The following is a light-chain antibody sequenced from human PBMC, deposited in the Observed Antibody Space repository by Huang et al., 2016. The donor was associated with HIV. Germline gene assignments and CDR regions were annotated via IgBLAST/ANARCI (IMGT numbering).Light chain of an antibody. CDR2: GAS. CDR3: QQHSYWPIT. Sequence: DIVLTQSPATLSLSPGERATVSCRASQSVSTFLAWYQHKPGQAPRRLIFGASNRAFVVPARFSGTGSGTDFTLTISSLEPSDVAVYYCQQHSYWPITFGRGTRLEI. J-gene: IGKJ5*01. V-gene: IGKV3-11*01. CDR1: QSVSTF.